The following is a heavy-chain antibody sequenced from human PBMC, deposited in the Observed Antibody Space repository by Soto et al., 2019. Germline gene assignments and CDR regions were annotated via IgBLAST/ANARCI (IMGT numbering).Heavy chain of an antibody. V-gene: IGHV4-61*01. CDR1: GDSVNSDNYY. Sequence: QVHLQESGPGQVEPSETLSLICTVSGDSVNSDNYYWSWIRQPPGRGLEWIGYIYYTGSTNYNPSLKSRVTISADTSGNQFSLKLSSVTAADTAVYYCAREFSNSPEAFDSWGQGSLVTVSS. D-gene: IGHD6-6*01. CDR3: AREFSNSPEAFDS. CDR2: IYYTGST. J-gene: IGHJ4*02.